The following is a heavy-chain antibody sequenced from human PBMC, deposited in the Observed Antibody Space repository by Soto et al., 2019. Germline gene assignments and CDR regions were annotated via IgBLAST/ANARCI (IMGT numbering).Heavy chain of an antibody. J-gene: IGHJ6*02. CDR2: ISYDGSNK. Sequence: PGGSLRLSCAASGFPFSSYGMHWVRQAPGKGLEWVAVISYDGSNKYYADSVKGRFTISRDNSRNTLYLQMNSPRAEDTAVYYCAKEVGAVAGYYYYYGMDVWGQGTTVTVSS. CDR3: AKEVGAVAGYYYYYGMDV. V-gene: IGHV3-30*18. D-gene: IGHD6-19*01. CDR1: GFPFSSYG.